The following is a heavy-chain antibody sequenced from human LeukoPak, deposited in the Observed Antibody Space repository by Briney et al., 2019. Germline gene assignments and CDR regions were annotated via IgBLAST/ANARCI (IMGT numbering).Heavy chain of an antibody. Sequence: GASVKVSCKASGYTFTSYYMHWVRQAPGQGLEWMGIINPSGGSTSYAQKFQGRVTMTRDMSTSTVYMELSSLRSDDTAVYYCARGQVLSATRDAFGIWGQGTMVTVSS. D-gene: IGHD1-1*01. J-gene: IGHJ3*02. V-gene: IGHV1-46*01. CDR3: ARGQVLSATRDAFGI. CDR1: GYTFTSYY. CDR2: INPSGGST.